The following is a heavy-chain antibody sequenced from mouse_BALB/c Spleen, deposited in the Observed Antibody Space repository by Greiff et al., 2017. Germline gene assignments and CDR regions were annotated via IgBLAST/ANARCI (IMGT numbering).Heavy chain of an antibody. CDR2: ISNGGGST. Sequence: EVKLMESGGGLVQPGGSLKLSCAASGFTFSSYTMSWVRQTPEKRLEWVAYISNGGGSTYYPDTVKGRFTISRDNAKNTLYLQMSSLKSEDTAMYYCAGSYDNYGSMAYWGQGTSVTVSA. CDR3: AGSYDNYGSMAY. V-gene: IGHV5-12-2*01. J-gene: IGHJ4*01. CDR1: GFTFSSYT. D-gene: IGHD2-1*01.